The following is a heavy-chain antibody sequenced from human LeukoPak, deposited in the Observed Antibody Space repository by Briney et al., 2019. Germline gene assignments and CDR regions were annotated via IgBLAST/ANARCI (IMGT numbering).Heavy chain of an antibody. CDR3: ARDPTMVRGVHFDY. J-gene: IGHJ4*02. CDR2: ISSSSGYI. Sequence: GGSLRLSCAASGFTFSSYSMNWVRQAPGKGLEWVSSISSSSGYIYYADSVKGRFIISRDNAKNSLYPQMNSLRAEDTAVYYCARDPTMVRGVHFDYWGQGSLVTVSS. CDR1: GFTFSSYS. V-gene: IGHV3-21*01. D-gene: IGHD3-10*01.